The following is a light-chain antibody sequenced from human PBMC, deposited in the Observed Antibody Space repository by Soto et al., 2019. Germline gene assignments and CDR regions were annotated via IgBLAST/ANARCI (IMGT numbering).Light chain of an antibody. J-gene: IGKJ1*01. CDR2: GAS. V-gene: IGKV3-15*01. CDR3: QQYNNWPPMA. CDR1: QSVSSN. Sequence: EIVMTQSPATLSVSPGERATLSCRASQSVSSNLAWYQQKPGQAPRLLIYGASTRATGIPARFSGRGSGTEFTLTISSLQSEDFAVYYCQQYNNWPPMAFGQGTKVEI.